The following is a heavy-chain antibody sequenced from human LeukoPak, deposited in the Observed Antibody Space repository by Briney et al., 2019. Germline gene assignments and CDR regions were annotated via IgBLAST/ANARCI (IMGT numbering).Heavy chain of an antibody. CDR3: ARIAATDAFDI. V-gene: IGHV3-21*01. CDR1: GFTFSSYS. J-gene: IGHJ3*02. D-gene: IGHD6-13*01. CDR2: ISSSSSYI. Sequence: PGGSLRLSCAASGFTFSSYSMNWVCQAPGKGLEWVSSISSSSSYIYYADSVKGRFTISRDNVKNSLYLQMNSLRAEDTAVYYCARIAATDAFDIWGQGTMVTISS.